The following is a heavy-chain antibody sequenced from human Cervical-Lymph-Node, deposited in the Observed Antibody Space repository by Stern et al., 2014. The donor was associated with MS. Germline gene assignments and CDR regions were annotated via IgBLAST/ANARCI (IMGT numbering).Heavy chain of an antibody. J-gene: IGHJ5*02. CDR3: ARDRMSIAAAGTNWFDP. CDR1: GGTFSSYA. Sequence: VQLEESGAEVKKPGSSVKVSCKASGGTFSSYAISWVRQAPGQGLEWMGGIIPIFRTPNYAQKFQGRVTITADESTSTAYMELSSLRSEDTAVYYCARDRMSIAAAGTNWFDPWGQGTLVTVSS. V-gene: IGHV1-69*01. CDR2: IIPIFRTP. D-gene: IGHD6-13*01.